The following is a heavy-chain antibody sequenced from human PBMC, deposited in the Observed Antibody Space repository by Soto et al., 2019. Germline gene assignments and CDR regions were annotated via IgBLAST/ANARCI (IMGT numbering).Heavy chain of an antibody. Sequence: GGSLRLSCAASGFTFSSYAMHWVRQAPGKGLEWVAVISYDGSNKYYADSVKGRFTISRDNSKNTLYLQMNSLRAEDTAVYYCARDYYDFWSGYYCFSLCGPYGMDVWGQGTTVTVSS. V-gene: IGHV3-30-3*01. CDR1: GFTFSSYA. J-gene: IGHJ6*02. CDR3: ARDYYDFWSGYYCFSLCGPYGMDV. D-gene: IGHD3-3*01. CDR2: ISYDGSNK.